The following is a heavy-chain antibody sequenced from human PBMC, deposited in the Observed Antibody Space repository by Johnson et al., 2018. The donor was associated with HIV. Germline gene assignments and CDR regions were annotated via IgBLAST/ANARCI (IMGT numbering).Heavy chain of an antibody. CDR2: INSDGSST. J-gene: IGHJ3*02. V-gene: IGHV3-74*02. CDR1: GFTFISHW. Sequence: VQLVEFGGGLVQPGGSLRLSCAASGFTFISHWMHWVRQPPGKGLVWVSRINSDGSSTSYADSVKGRFTISRDNAKNTLYLQMNSLRVEDTAVYYCARAIDQGYSSGWSSDVYDIWGQGTMVTVSA. D-gene: IGHD6-19*01. CDR3: ARAIDQGYSSGWSSDVYDI.